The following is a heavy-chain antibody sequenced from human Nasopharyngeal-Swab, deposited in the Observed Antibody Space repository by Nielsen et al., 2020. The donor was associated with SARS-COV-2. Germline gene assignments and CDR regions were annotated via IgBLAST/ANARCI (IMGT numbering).Heavy chain of an antibody. CDR2: LYYTGDT. J-gene: IGHJ4*02. D-gene: IGHD5-18*01. CDR1: GDSISSSGYY. CDR3: ARVVPARVTFDY. V-gene: IGHV4-39*07. Sequence: SETLSLTCSVSGDSISSSGYYWGWVRQPPGKGLEWIGRLYYTGDTYYNPSLRGRVTLSVDTSKNQVSLKLRSVTAADTAIYYCARVVPARVTFDYWGQGLLVTVSS.